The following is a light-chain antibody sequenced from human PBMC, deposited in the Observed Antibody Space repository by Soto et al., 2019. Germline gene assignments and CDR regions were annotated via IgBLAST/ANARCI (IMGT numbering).Light chain of an antibody. CDR1: QSVSSY. CDR2: DAS. J-gene: IGKJ1*01. CDR3: QQRSNWPPWT. V-gene: IGKV3-11*01. Sequence: EIVLTQSPATLSLSPGERATLSCRASQSVSSYLAWYQHKPGQAPSLLIYDASNRATGITARFGGSGSGTDFALTISSLAPEDFAVYYCQQRSNWPPWTFGQGTKVEIK.